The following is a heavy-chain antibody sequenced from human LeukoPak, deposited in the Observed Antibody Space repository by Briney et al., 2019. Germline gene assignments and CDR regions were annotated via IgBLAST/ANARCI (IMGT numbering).Heavy chain of an antibody. CDR2: IYYSGST. Sequence: SETLSLTCTVSGGSISSYYWSWIRQPPGKGLEWIGYIYYSGSTNYNPSLKSRVTISVDTSKNQFSLKLSSVTAADTAVYYCARLAYSSSWYGSYYYMDVWGKGTTVTVSS. V-gene: IGHV4-59*08. D-gene: IGHD6-13*01. J-gene: IGHJ6*03. CDR1: GGSISSYY. CDR3: ARLAYSSSWYGSYYYMDV.